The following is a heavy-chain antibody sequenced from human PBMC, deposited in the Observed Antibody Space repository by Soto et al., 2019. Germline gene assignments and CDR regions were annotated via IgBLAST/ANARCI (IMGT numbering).Heavy chain of an antibody. CDR2: INHSGST. CDR3: ARALRVVVPAATNSNRYGMDV. V-gene: IGHV4-34*01. D-gene: IGHD2-2*01. CDR1: GGSFSGYY. J-gene: IGHJ6*02. Sequence: QVQLQQWGAGLLKPSETLSLTCAVYGGSFSGYYWSWIRQPPGKGLEWIGEINHSGSTNYNPSLKSRVTISVDTSKNQFSLKLSSVTAADTAVYYCARALRVVVPAATNSNRYGMDVWGQGTTVTVSS.